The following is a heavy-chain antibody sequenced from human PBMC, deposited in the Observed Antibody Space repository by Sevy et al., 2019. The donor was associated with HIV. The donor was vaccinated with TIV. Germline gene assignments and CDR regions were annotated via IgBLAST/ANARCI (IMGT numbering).Heavy chain of an antibody. V-gene: IGHV4-61*01. D-gene: IGHD2-2*01. CDR1: GGSVSSGSYF. Sequence: SETLSLTWTVSGGSVSSGSYFWSWIRQPPGKGLEWIGYIHYSGSTNYNPSLKSRVTISVDTSKNQFSLNLSSVTAADTAVYYCARDSRTYPYYFDYWGQGTLVTVSS. J-gene: IGHJ4*02. CDR2: IHYSGST. CDR3: ARDSRTYPYYFDY.